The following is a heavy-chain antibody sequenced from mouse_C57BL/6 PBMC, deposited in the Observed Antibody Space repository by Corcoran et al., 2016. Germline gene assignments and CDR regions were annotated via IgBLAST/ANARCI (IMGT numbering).Heavy chain of an antibody. CDR2: IYWDDDK. CDR3: ARIMDYGSSYSAMDY. Sequence: QVTLKESGPGILQSSQTLSLTCSFSGFSLSTSGMGVSWIRQPSGKGLEWLAHIYWDDDKRYNPSPKSRLTISKDTSRNQVFLKITSVDTADTATYYCARIMDYGSSYSAMDYWGQGTSVTVSS. J-gene: IGHJ4*01. V-gene: IGHV8-12*01. CDR1: GFSLSTSGMG. D-gene: IGHD1-1*01.